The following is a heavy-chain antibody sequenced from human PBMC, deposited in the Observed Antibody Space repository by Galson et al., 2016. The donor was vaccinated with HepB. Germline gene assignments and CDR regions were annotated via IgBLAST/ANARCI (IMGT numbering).Heavy chain of an antibody. J-gene: IGHJ5*02. CDR1: GFTFSSFA. Sequence: SLRLSCAASGFTFSSFAMSWVRQAPGKGLEWVSGFSPSTGNAHYADSVKGRFTISRDNSQNTFFLQMDSLRAEDTAIYYCAKVGGGNYFPSWGQGTLVTVSS. V-gene: IGHV3-23*01. CDR3: AKVGGGNYFPS. D-gene: IGHD1-26*01. CDR2: FSPSTGNA.